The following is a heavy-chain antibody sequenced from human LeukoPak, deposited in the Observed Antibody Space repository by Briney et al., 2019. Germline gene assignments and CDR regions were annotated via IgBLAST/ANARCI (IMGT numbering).Heavy chain of an antibody. CDR1: GFTFSSYW. J-gene: IGHJ6*03. V-gene: IGHV3-30*02. D-gene: IGHD6-19*01. CDR3: AKGSKAVLFTRDHYMDV. CDR2: IRYDGSNK. Sequence: GGSLRLSCAASGFTFSSYWMSWVRQAPGKGLEWVAFIRYDGSNKYYADSVRGRFTISRDNSKNTLYLHMNSLRAEDTAVYFCAKGSKAVLFTRDHYMDVWGKGTTVTISS.